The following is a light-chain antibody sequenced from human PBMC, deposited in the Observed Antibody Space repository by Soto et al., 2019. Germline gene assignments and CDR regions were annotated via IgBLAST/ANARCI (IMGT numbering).Light chain of an antibody. J-gene: IGLJ1*01. CDR2: EVN. CDR1: SSNVGSYKL. Sequence: QSVLTQPASVSGSPGQSITISCTGTSSNVGSYKLVSWYQQHPGKAPKLMIFEVNKRPSGVSNRFSGSKSGNTASLTISGLKVEDEADDYCCSSGGSPTYVFGTGTKLTVL. V-gene: IGLV2-23*02. CDR3: CSSGGSPTYV.